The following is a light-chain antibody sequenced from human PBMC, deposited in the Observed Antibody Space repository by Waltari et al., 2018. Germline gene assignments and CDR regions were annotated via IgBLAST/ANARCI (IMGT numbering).Light chain of an antibody. V-gene: IGLV3-1*01. CDR1: KLGDKY. CDR2: QDS. Sequence: SYELTQPPSVSVSPGQTASITCSGDKLGDKYACWYQQKPGQYRWLAIYQDSKRPPGIPERFSGSNSGNTATLTISGTQAMDEADYYCQAWDSSVVFGGGTKLTVL. J-gene: IGLJ2*01. CDR3: QAWDSSVV.